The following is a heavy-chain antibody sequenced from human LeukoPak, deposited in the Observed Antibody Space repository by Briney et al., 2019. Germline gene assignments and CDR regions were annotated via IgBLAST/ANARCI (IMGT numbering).Heavy chain of an antibody. CDR2: IIGSGGST. CDR1: GFTFSIYA. V-gene: IGHV3-23*01. CDR3: AKDTKASR. J-gene: IGHJ4*02. Sequence: PGGSLRLSCAASGFTFSIYAMSWVRQAPGKGLEWVSGIIGSGGSTYYADSVKGRLTISRDNSKSTLYLQMNSLRIEDTDVYYCAKDTKASRWGQGTLVTVSS.